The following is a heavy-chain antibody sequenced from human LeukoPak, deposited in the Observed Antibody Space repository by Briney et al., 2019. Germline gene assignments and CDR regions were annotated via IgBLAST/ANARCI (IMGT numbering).Heavy chain of an antibody. V-gene: IGHV3-11*04. CDR2: ISSSGSTI. J-gene: IGHJ3*01. Sequence: PGGSLRLSCAASGFTFSDYYMRWIRQAPGKGLEWVSYISSSGSTIYYADSVKGRFTISRDNAKNSLYLQMNSLRGEDTAVYYCARHQQNWGWAHDALDLWDQATMVTVSS. CDR3: ARHQQNWGWAHDALDL. D-gene: IGHD7-27*01. CDR1: GFTFSDYY.